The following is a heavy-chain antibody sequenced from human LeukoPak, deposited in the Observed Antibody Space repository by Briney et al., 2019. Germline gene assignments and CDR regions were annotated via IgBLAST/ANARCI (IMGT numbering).Heavy chain of an antibody. CDR2: ISDSGGRT. V-gene: IGHV3-23*01. J-gene: IGHJ4*02. Sequence: GGSLRLSWAVSGITLSNYGMSWVRQAPGKGLEWVAGISDSGGRTNYADSVKGRFTISRDNPKNTIYLQMNSLRAEDTAVYFCAKRGVVIRVILVGFHKEAYYFDSWGQGALVTVSS. CDR1: GITLSNYG. D-gene: IGHD3-22*01. CDR3: AKRGVVIRVILVGFHKEAYYFDS.